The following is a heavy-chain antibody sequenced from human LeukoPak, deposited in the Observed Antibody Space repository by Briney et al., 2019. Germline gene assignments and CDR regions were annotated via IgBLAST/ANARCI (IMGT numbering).Heavy chain of an antibody. V-gene: IGHV3-23*01. J-gene: IGHJ6*03. CDR3: ATALLRASTYMDV. CDR2: IGVSGTST. D-gene: IGHD1-1*01. CDR1: GFTFRTYA. Sequence: GGSLRLSCAASGFTFRTYAMNWVRQAPGKGLDWVSGIGVSGTSTYYADSVKGRFTISRDNSKNTLYLQINSLRAEDTAVYYCATALLRASTYMDVWGKGTTVTVSS.